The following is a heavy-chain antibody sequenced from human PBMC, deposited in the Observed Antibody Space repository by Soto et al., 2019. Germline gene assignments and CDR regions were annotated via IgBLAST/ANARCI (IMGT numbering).Heavy chain of an antibody. J-gene: IGHJ5*02. V-gene: IGHV2-5*02. CDR2: IYWDDDK. Sequence: QITLEESGPTLVKPTQTLTLTCTFSGFSLSTSGVGVGWIRQPPGKALEWLAIIYWDDDKRYSPSLKSRHIIPKDTSKKQVVVTMTNMDPVDTATYCCARGVRSCSSNSCQNWFYPWGQGTLVTVSS. D-gene: IGHD2-2*01. CDR1: GFSLSTSGVG. CDR3: ARGVRSCSSNSCQNWFYP.